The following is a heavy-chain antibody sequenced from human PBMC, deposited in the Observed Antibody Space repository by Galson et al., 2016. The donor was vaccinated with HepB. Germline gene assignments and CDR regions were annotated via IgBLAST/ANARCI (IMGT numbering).Heavy chain of an antibody. Sequence: SLRLSCAASGFSFRTYWMHWVRQVPGKGLVWVSRLNSDATTTSYADSVKGRFTISRDNAKNTVYLQMNSLRAEDTAVYYCARGGPYSCGALDIWGQGTMVTVSS. CDR1: GFSFRTYW. V-gene: IGHV3-74*01. CDR2: LNSDATTT. J-gene: IGHJ3*02. CDR3: ARGGPYSCGALDI. D-gene: IGHD2-21*01.